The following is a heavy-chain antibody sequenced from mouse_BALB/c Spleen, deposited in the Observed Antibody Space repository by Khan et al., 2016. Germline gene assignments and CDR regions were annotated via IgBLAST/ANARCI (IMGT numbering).Heavy chain of an antibody. CDR2: IDPENGDT. J-gene: IGHJ4*01. CDR1: GFNIKDYY. CDR3: NAAYGNDEALDY. V-gene: IGHV14-4*02. D-gene: IGHD2-2*01. Sequence: VRLQQSGAELVRSGALVKLSCTSSGFNIKDYYIHWVRQRPEQGLEWIGWIDPENGDTEYAPKFQGKATMTAHTSSNTAYLHLSSLTSEDTAVSYCNAAYGNDEALDYWGQGTSVTVSS.